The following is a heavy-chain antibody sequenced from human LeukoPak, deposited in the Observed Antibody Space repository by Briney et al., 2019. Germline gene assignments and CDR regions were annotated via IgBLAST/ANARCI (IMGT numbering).Heavy chain of an antibody. D-gene: IGHD3-22*01. Sequence: SETLSLSCTVSGGSISSYYWTWIRQPAGKGLEWIGRIYTSGITNYNPSLKSRVTMSVDTSKNQFSLKLSSVTAADTAVYYCARDVHYDSSGYYRDYWGQGTLVTVSS. V-gene: IGHV4-4*07. CDR2: IYTSGIT. CDR3: ARDVHYDSSGYYRDY. CDR1: GGSISSYY. J-gene: IGHJ4*02.